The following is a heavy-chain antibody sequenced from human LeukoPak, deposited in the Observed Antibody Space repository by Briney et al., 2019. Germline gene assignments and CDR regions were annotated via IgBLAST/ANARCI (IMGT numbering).Heavy chain of an antibody. D-gene: IGHD3-3*01. J-gene: IGHJ4*02. CDR3: ARETKIFGVVINDY. V-gene: IGHV3-7*01. Sequence: GGSLRLSCAASGFTFINYWMSWVRQAPGKGLEWVANIKQDGSDKDYVDSVKGRFTISRDNAKNSVYLQMTSLRAEDTAVYYCARETKIFGVVINDYWGQGTLVTVSS. CDR1: GFTFINYW. CDR2: IKQDGSDK.